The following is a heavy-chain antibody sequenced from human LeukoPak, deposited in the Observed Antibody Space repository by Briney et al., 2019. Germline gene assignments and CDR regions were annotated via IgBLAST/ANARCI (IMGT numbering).Heavy chain of an antibody. D-gene: IGHD3-9*01. CDR2: IIPIFGTA. CDR3: AREKSVILTGYYTPNFDY. V-gene: IGHV1-69*13. J-gene: IGHJ4*02. CDR1: GYTFTSYD. Sequence: SVKVSCKASGYTFTSYDINWVRQAPGQGLEWMGGIIPIFGTANYAQKFQGSVTITADEFTSTAYMELSSLRSEDTAVYYCAREKSVILTGYYTPNFDYWGQGTLVTVSS.